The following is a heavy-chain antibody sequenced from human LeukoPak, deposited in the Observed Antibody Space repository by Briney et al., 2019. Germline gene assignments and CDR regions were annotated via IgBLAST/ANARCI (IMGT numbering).Heavy chain of an antibody. CDR2: IYSGNST. D-gene: IGHD3-10*01. J-gene: IGHJ6*01. Sequence: GGPLRLPCAASGFTVSINYMSCVRQAPGKGLEGVSDIYSGNSTYYADSVEGRFPLSRDNSKNTLYLQMNGLRAEDTAVYYCARDSLWFGELGYYYYYGMDVWGQGSTVTVCS. CDR1: GFTVSINY. V-gene: IGHV3-66*01. CDR3: ARDSLWFGELGYYYYYGMDV.